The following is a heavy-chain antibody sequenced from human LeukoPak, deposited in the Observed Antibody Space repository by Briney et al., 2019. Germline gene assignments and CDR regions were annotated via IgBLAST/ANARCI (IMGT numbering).Heavy chain of an antibody. CDR1: GFTFSTYA. V-gene: IGHV3-23*01. CDR3: ARSAVGTSCCTAVDL. J-gene: IGHJ4*02. CDR2: ISTSGGRT. D-gene: IGHD1-26*01. Sequence: GGSVRVSCAASGFTFSTYAMNWVRQAPGKGLEWVAGISTSGGRTYYADSVKGRFTISRDNSQNTLYLQLNSLRAEDTAEYYCARSAVGTSCCTAVDLWGRGPVDSVSS.